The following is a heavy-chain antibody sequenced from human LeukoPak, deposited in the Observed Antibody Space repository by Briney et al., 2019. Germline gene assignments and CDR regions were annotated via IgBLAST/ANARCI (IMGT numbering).Heavy chain of an antibody. CDR2: INHSGST. CDR3: ARVGGDYGDYGYY. V-gene: IGHV4-34*01. J-gene: IGHJ4*01. Sequence: SETLTLTCAVYGGSFSGYYWSWIRQPPGKGLEWIGEINHSGSTNYNPSLKSRVTISVDTSKNQFSLKLSSVTAADTAVYYCARVGGDYGDYGYYWGPGNLVTVSS. D-gene: IGHD4-17*01. CDR1: GGSFSGYY.